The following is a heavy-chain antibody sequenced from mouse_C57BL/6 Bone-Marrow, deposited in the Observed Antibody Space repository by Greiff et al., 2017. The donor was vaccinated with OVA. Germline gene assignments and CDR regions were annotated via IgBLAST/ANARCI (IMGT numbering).Heavy chain of an antibody. D-gene: IGHD1-1*01. CDR2: IYPRSGNT. V-gene: IGHV1-81*01. CDR3: ARGLYYYGSGYYAMDY. J-gene: IGHJ4*01. CDR1: GYTFTSYG. Sequence: VMLQQSGAELARPGASVKLSCKASGYTFTSYGISWVKQRTGQGLEWIGEIYPRSGNTYYNEKFKGKATLTADKSSSTAYMELRSLTSEDSAVYFCARGLYYYGSGYYAMDYWGQGTSVTVSS.